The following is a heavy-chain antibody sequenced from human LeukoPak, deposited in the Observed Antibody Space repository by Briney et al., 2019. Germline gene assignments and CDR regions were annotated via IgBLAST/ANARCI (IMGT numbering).Heavy chain of an antibody. D-gene: IGHD6-13*01. CDR1: GFRFSNYA. V-gene: IGHV3-23*01. CDR2: ISGGGGNT. J-gene: IGHJ6*02. CDR3: ARDGGTAGSSWKEPNYYYYGMDV. Sequence: GGSLRLSCAASGFRFSNYAMSWVRQTPGGGLEWVSSISGGGGNTYFADSVKGRFPISRENSKSTLYLQMNSLRAEDTAVYYCARDGGTAGSSWKEPNYYYYGMDVWGQGTTVTVSS.